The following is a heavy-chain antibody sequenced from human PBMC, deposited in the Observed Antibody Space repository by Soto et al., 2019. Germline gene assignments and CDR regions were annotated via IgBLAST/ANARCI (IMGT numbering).Heavy chain of an antibody. CDR3: ARHSSGWYDMDV. V-gene: IGHV4-59*08. CDR1: GGSISSYY. J-gene: IGHJ6*03. CDR2: IYYSGST. D-gene: IGHD6-19*01. Sequence: SETLSLTCTVSGGSISSYYWSWIRQPPGKGLEWIGYIYYSGSTNYNPSLKRRVTRAVDTSKNQFSLELSSVTAADTAVYYGARHSSGWYDMDVWGKGTTVTVSS.